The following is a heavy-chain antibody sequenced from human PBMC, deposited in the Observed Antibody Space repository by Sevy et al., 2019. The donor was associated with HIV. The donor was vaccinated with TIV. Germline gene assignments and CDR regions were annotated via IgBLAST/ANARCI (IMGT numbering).Heavy chain of an antibody. J-gene: IGHJ6*03. Sequence: GRSLRLSCAVSGFSFDSYGMTWVRQAPGKGLEWVSAISGSGTRTYYADSVKGRFIISRDNSKNTLDLQMNSLRAGDTAIYYCAKGGGGHYDPDEIAYYFYYYNMDVWGKGTTVTVSS. CDR3: AKGGGGHYDPDEIAYYFYYYNMDV. CDR2: ISGSGTRT. D-gene: IGHD3-22*01. V-gene: IGHV3-23*01. CDR1: GFSFDSYG.